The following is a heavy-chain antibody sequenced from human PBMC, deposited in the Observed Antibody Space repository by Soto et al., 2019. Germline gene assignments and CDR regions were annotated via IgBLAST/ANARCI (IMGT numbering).Heavy chain of an antibody. Sequence: QVQLQQWGAGLLKPSETLSLTCAVYGGSFSGYYWSWIRQPPGKGLEWIGEINHSGSTNYSPSLKSRVTISVDTSKNQFSLKLSSVTAADTAVYYCARFSDFWSGYYRDYYYYGMDVWGQGTTVTVSS. J-gene: IGHJ6*02. D-gene: IGHD3-3*01. CDR3: ARFSDFWSGYYRDYYYYGMDV. V-gene: IGHV4-34*01. CDR2: INHSGST. CDR1: GGSFSGYY.